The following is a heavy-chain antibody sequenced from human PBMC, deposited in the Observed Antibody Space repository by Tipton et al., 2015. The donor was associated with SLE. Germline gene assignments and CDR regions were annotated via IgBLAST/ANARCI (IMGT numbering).Heavy chain of an antibody. J-gene: IGHJ3*02. CDR1: GFTFSSYW. CDR3: AKDIGSGSSSWSPYDAFDI. D-gene: IGHD6-13*01. Sequence: SLRLSCAASGFTFSSYWMHWVRQAPGKGLVWVSRINSDGSSTSYADSVKGRFTISRDNAKNTLYLQMNSLRAEDTALYYCAKDIGSGSSSWSPYDAFDIWGQGTMVTVSS. CDR2: INSDGSST. V-gene: IGHV3-74*01.